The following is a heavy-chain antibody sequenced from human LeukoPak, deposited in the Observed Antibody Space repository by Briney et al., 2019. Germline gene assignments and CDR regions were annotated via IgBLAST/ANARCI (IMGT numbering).Heavy chain of an antibody. CDR2: ISSSGSTI. V-gene: IGHV3-48*03. CDR1: GFTFSSYE. J-gene: IGHJ3*02. Sequence: GGSLGLSCAASGFTFSSYEMNWVRQAPGKGLEWVSYISSSGSTIYYADSVKGRFTISRDNAKNSLYLQMNSLRAEDTAVYYCARDCGGGSCYGPYDAFDIWGQGTMVTVSS. CDR3: ARDCGGGSCYGPYDAFDI. D-gene: IGHD2-15*01.